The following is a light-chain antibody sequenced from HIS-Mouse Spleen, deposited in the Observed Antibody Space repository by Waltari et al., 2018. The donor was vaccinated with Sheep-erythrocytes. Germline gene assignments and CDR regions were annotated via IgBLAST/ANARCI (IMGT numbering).Light chain of an antibody. V-gene: IGKV2-28*01. CDR1: QSLLHSNGYNY. CDR3: MQALQTPRT. Sequence: DIVMTQSPLSLPVTPGEPASISCRSSQSLLHSNGYNYLDWYLQTPGQSQQLLIYLGSNRASGVPDRFSGSGSGTEFTLKISRVEAEDVGVYYCMQALQTPRTFGQGTKVEIK. J-gene: IGKJ1*01. CDR2: LGS.